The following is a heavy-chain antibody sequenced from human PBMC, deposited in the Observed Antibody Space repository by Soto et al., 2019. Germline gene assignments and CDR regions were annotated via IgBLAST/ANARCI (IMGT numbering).Heavy chain of an antibody. Sequence: SETLSLTCTVSGDSISSRDFYWGWIRLPPGKGLEWIGSIYYSGSTYYSSSLKSRVTISVDTSKNQCSLKLSSVTAADTAVYYCAGHGMPAALGIQHWGQGTPVTVSS. CDR2: IYYSGST. CDR1: GDSISSRDFY. CDR3: AGHGMPAALGIQH. D-gene: IGHD6-13*01. V-gene: IGHV4-39*01. J-gene: IGHJ1*01.